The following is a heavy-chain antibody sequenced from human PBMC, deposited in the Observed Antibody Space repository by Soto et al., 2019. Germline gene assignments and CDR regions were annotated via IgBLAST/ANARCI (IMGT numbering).Heavy chain of an antibody. D-gene: IGHD2-15*01. CDR1: GYPFIHFH. CDR3: ARDISDSAGSAPFDY. J-gene: IGHJ4*02. Sequence: ASVKVSCKASGYPFIHFHIHWVRQAPGEGLEWMGVINPNEHSTTYAQKFQGRVTMSSDTSTSTVYMELSSLRSQDTALYYCARDISDSAGSAPFDYWGQGTLVTVSS. V-gene: IGHV1-46*01. CDR2: INPNEHST.